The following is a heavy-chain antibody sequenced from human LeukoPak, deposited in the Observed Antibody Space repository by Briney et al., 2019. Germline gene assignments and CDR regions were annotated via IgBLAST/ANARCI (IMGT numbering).Heavy chain of an antibody. Sequence: GGSLRLSCAASGFTFSSYAMSWVRQAPGKGLEWVSAISGSGGSTYYADSVKGRFTISRDNSKNTLYLQMNSLRAEDTAVYYCAKDLGITIFGVVIYAFDIWGQGTMATVSS. CDR2: ISGSGGST. J-gene: IGHJ3*02. V-gene: IGHV3-23*01. D-gene: IGHD3-3*01. CDR3: AKDLGITIFGVVIYAFDI. CDR1: GFTFSSYA.